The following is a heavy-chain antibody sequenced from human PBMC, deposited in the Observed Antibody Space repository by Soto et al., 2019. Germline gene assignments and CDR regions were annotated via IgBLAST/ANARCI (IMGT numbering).Heavy chain of an antibody. Sequence: GESLKISCKGSGYSFTSYWIGWVHQMPGKGLEWMGIIYPGDSDTRYSPSFQGQVTISADKSISTAYLQWSSLKASDTAMYYCARTQEQQLYGYYYGMDVWGQGTTVTVSS. V-gene: IGHV5-51*07. D-gene: IGHD6-13*01. CDR1: GYSFTSYW. CDR3: ARTQEQQLYGYYYGMDV. CDR2: IYPGDSDT. J-gene: IGHJ6*02.